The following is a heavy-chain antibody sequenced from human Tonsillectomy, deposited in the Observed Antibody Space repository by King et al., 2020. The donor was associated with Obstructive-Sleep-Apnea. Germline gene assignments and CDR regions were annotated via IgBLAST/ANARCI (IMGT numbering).Heavy chain of an antibody. CDR1: GYTFTNYA. CDR2: INTNTGDP. J-gene: IGHJ4*02. Sequence: QLVQSGSELKKPGASVKLSCKAYGYTFTNYAMSWVRQAPGQGLEWIGLINTNTGDPTYAQDFTGRFVFSLDTSVSTAYLQINSLKPADTAVYYCARVWRRGGHRTSPYYFDYWGQGTLVTVSS. D-gene: IGHD1-14*01. CDR3: ARVWRRGGHRTSPYYFDY. V-gene: IGHV7-4-1*02.